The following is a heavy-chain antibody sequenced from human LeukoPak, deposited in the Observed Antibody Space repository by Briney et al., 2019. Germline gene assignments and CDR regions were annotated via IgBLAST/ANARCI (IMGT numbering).Heavy chain of an antibody. D-gene: IGHD6-13*01. V-gene: IGHV3-7*01. J-gene: IGHJ4*02. CDR1: GFTFSSYW. CDR2: MKYDGSEK. CDR3: ARDIEAAGLFLDY. Sequence: GGSLRLSCAASGFTFSSYWMSWVHQAPGKGLESVANMKYDGSEKYYVDSVKGRFTISRDNAKNSLYLQMNSLRAEDTAVYYCARDIEAAGLFLDYWGQGTLVTVSS.